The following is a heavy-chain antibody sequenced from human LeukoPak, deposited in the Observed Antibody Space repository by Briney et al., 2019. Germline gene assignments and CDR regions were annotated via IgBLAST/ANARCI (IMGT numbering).Heavy chain of an antibody. CDR2: ISYDGSNK. J-gene: IGHJ6*02. Sequence: GGSLRLSCAASGFNFSSNFMHWVRQAPGKGLEWVAVISYDGSNKYYADSVKGRFTISRDNSKNTLYLQMNSLRAEDTAVYYCARLDTMVRGAKYYYYGMDVWGQGTTVTVSS. D-gene: IGHD3-10*01. V-gene: IGHV3-30-3*01. CDR1: GFNFSSNF. CDR3: ARLDTMVRGAKYYYYGMDV.